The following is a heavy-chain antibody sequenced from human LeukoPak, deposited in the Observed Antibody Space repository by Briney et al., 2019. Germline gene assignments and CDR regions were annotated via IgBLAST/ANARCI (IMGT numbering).Heavy chain of an antibody. D-gene: IGHD4-17*01. V-gene: IGHV4-39*01. CDR2: IFYGGST. CDR3: ARRGARSSGDYLLFNCFDP. Sequence: PSETLSLTCTVSGGSISNSSYYWGWIRQPPGKGLEWIGSIFYGGSTYYNPSLKSRVTMSVDTSKNQFSLKLNSVTAADTAVYYCARRGARSSGDYLLFNCFDPWGQGALVTVSS. J-gene: IGHJ5*02. CDR1: GGSISNSSYY.